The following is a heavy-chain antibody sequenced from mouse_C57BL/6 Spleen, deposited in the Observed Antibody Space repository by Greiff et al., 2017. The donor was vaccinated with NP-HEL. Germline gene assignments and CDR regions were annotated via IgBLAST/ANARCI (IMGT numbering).Heavy chain of an antibody. CDR3: ARWDYGCSSAWFAY. J-gene: IGHJ3*01. CDR1: GYTFTSYW. CDR2: IYPGSGST. V-gene: IGHV1-55*01. D-gene: IGHD1-1*01. Sequence: QVQLQQPGAELVKPGASVKMSCKASGYTFTSYWITWVKQRPGQGLEWIGDIYPGSGSTNYNEKFKSKATLTVDTSSSTAYMQLSSLTSEDSAVYYCARWDYGCSSAWFAYWGQGTLVTVSA.